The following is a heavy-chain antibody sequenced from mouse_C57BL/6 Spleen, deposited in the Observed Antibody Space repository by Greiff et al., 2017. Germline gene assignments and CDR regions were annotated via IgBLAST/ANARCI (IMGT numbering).Heavy chain of an antibody. Sequence: EVQLQESGGDLVKPGGSLKLSCAASGFTFSSYGMSWVRQTPDKRLEWVATISSGGSYTYYPDSVKGRFTISRDNAKNTLYLQMSSLKSEDTAMYYCARHYYGSSYDWYFDVWGTGTTVTVSS. CDR2: ISSGGSYT. D-gene: IGHD1-1*01. J-gene: IGHJ1*03. CDR1: GFTFSSYG. CDR3: ARHYYGSSYDWYFDV. V-gene: IGHV5-6*01.